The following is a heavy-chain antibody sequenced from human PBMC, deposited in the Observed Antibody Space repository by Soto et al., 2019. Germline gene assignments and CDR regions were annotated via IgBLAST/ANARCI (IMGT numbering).Heavy chain of an antibody. CDR2: MNPNSGNT. J-gene: IGHJ4*02. V-gene: IGHV1-8*01. CDR1: GYTFTSYD. D-gene: IGHD2-15*01. CDR3: AKDHRCSGGSCYFSYYFDY. Sequence: ASVKVSCKASGYTFTSYDINWVRQATGQGLEWMGWMNPNSGNTGYAQKFQGRVTMTRNTSISTAYMELSSLRSEDTAVYYCAKDHRCSGGSCYFSYYFDYWGQGTLVTVSS.